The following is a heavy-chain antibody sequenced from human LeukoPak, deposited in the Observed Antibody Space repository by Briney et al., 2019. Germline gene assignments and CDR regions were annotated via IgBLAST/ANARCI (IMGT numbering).Heavy chain of an antibody. V-gene: IGHV4-59*01. CDR1: GGSISSYY. CDR3: ARGFDIVVVPAALGRYYYGMDV. D-gene: IGHD2-2*01. Sequence: SETLSLTCTVSGGSISSYYWSWIRQPPGKGLEWIGYIYYSGSTNYNPSLKSRVTISVDTSKNQCSLKLSSVTAADTAVYYCARGFDIVVVPAALGRYYYGMDVWGQGTTVTVSS. CDR2: IYYSGST. J-gene: IGHJ6*02.